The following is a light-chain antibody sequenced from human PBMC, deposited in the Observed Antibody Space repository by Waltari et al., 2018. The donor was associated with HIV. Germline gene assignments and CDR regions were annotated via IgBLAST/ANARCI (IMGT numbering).Light chain of an antibody. V-gene: IGLV7-43*01. J-gene: IGLJ3*02. CDR3: LVYYQGPSWL. Sequence: QTVVPQEASLTVSPGGTVTLTCASTTGPATTSHFPAGFQLRPGQGPRPLIYGTLTKHSCTPALFSASLIGGKAALTLSGVQPEEEADYVCLVYYQGPSWLFGRGTRLTVL. CDR1: TGPATTSHF. CDR2: GTL.